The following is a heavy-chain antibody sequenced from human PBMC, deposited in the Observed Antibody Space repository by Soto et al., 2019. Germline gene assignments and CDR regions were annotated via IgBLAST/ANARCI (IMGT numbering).Heavy chain of an antibody. CDR3: ARDAADIVLVPAAMGYNWFDP. J-gene: IGHJ5*02. Sequence: QVQLVQSGAEVKKPGSSVKVSCKASGGTFSSYVISWVRQAPGQGLEWMGGIIPIFGTANYAQKFQGRVTITADESTSTAYMGLSSLRSEDTAVYYCARDAADIVLVPAAMGYNWFDPWGQGTLVTVSS. V-gene: IGHV1-69*12. CDR2: IIPIFGTA. CDR1: GGTFSSYV. D-gene: IGHD2-2*01.